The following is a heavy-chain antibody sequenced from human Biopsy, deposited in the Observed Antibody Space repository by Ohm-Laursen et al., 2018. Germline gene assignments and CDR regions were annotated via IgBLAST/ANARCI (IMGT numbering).Heavy chain of an antibody. J-gene: IGHJ4*01. CDR2: INTSGGST. V-gene: IGHV1-46*01. Sequence: SVKASCKASGYIFTGYHVHWVRQAPGQGLEWMGSINTSGGSTTYAQRFQGRLIMTRDTSTISIYMELTSLRSEDTAIYFCAKAVSGTGGVFDFWGQGTLVTVSS. CDR3: AKAVSGTGGVFDF. CDR1: GYIFTGYH. D-gene: IGHD6-19*01.